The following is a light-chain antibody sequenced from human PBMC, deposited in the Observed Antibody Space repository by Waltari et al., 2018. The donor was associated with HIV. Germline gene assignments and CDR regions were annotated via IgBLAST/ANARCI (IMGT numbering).Light chain of an antibody. CDR3: CSYAGSYTRV. CDR2: DVS. CDR1: SRDVGAYNY. V-gene: IGLV2-11*01. Sequence: QSALTQPRSVSGSPGQSVTISCTGTSRDVGAYNYVSWYQQHPGKAPKVIISDVSKLPSGVPDRFSGSKSGNTASLTISGLQAEDEADYSCCSYAGSYTRVFGGGTKLTVL. J-gene: IGLJ3*02.